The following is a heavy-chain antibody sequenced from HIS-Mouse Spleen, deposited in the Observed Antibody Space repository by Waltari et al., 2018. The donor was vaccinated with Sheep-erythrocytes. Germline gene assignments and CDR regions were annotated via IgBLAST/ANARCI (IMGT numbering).Heavy chain of an antibody. CDR1: GFTFSSYS. V-gene: IGHV3-21*01. CDR2: ISSIMSYI. Sequence: EVQLVESGGGLVKPGGSLRLSCAASGFTFSSYSMNWVRQAPGKGLEGVSSISSIMSYIYYADSVKGRFTISRDNAKNSLYLQMNSLRAEDTAVYYCARVASGATFDYWGQGTLVTVSS. J-gene: IGHJ4*02. CDR3: ARVASGATFDY. D-gene: IGHD1-26*01.